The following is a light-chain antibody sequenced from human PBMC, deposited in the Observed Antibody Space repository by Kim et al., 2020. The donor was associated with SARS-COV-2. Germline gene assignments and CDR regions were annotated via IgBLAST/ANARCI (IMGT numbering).Light chain of an antibody. CDR2: GAS. J-gene: IGKJ4*01. CDR3: QQSNTFPLT. Sequence: VGDRLTIACRASQGISDYLAWYQQKPRKAPKLLIYGASNLQSGVPSRFSGSGSGTDFTLTISSLQPEDFATYFCQQSNTFPLTFGRGTKVDIK. CDR1: QGISDY. V-gene: IGKV1-12*01.